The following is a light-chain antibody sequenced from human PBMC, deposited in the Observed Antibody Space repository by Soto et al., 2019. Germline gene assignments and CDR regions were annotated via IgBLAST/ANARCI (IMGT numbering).Light chain of an antibody. V-gene: IGLV1-40*01. CDR2: GNT. CDR1: SSNIGAGYD. Sequence: QSVLTQPPSVSGAPGHRVTISCTGGSSNIGAGYDVHWYQHLPGTAPKLLIYGNTNRPSGVPDRFSGSKSGTSASLAITGLQAEAEAHYYCQSYDSSLSAVFGGGTKVTVL. J-gene: IGLJ2*01. CDR3: QSYDSSLSAV.